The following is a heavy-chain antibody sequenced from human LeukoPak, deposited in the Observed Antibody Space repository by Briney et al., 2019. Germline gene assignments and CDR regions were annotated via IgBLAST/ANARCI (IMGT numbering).Heavy chain of an antibody. D-gene: IGHD2-15*01. V-gene: IGHV6-1*01. J-gene: IGHJ4*02. CDR3: ARDGWPAFDY. CDR1: GDSVSTNTAA. CDR2: TYYRSKWYT. Sequence: SQTISLTCAIYGDSVSTNTAAWNWIRQSPSRGLEWPGRTYYRSKWYTGYGVSEKSRITINPDTSKNQFSLQLSSVTPEDTAVYFCARDGWPAFDYWGQGTLVTVSS.